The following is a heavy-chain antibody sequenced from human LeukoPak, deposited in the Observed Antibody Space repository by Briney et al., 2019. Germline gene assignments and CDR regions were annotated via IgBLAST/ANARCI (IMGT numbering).Heavy chain of an antibody. CDR1: GFIFSTYG. D-gene: IGHD3-10*01. Sequence: GGSLRLSCAASGFIFSTYGMTWFRQAPGRGLEWVSGISGSGLNTYYADSVKGRFTSSRDNSKNMLYLQMNSLRAEDTAVYYCAKGGGYGSGTYSEDWGQGVLVTVSS. CDR3: AKGGGYGSGTYSED. V-gene: IGHV3-23*01. CDR2: ISGSGLNT. J-gene: IGHJ4*02.